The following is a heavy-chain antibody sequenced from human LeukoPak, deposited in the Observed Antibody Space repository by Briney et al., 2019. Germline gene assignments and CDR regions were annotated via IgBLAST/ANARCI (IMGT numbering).Heavy chain of an antibody. J-gene: IGHJ5*02. D-gene: IGHD5-24*01. CDR2: INIGGNKT. CDR1: GFTFNDYY. V-gene: IGHV3-11*01. Sequence: GGSLRLSCAASGFTFNDYYMRWVSQAQGKGREWVSYINIGGNKTHYADSVKGRFTISTDNANKSLYLEMTNLRAEDTAVYYCAPDGAGFDSWGQGVLVTVSS. CDR3: APDGAGFDS.